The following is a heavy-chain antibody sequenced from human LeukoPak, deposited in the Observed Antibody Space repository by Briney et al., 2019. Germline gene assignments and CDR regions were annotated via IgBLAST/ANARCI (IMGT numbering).Heavy chain of an antibody. Sequence: PSETLSLTCTVSGGSISSGGYYWSWIRQHPGKGLEWIGYIYYSGSTYYNPSLKSRVTISVDTSKNQFSLKLSSVTAAGTAVYYCARVGDGYQLLWSWFDPWGQGTLVTVSS. CDR1: GGSISSGGYY. CDR2: IYYSGST. D-gene: IGHD2-2*01. CDR3: ARVGDGYQLLWSWFDP. J-gene: IGHJ5*02. V-gene: IGHV4-31*03.